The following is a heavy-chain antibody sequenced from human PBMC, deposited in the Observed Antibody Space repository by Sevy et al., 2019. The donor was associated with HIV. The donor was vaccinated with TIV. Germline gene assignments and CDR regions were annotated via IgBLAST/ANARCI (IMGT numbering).Heavy chain of an antibody. V-gene: IGHV3-7*03. D-gene: IGHD2-21*02. CDR3: ARDHPSTAPFDY. J-gene: IGHJ4*02. CDR1: GFTFSNFW. CDR2: IKQDGSVN. Sequence: GGSLRLSCAASGFTFSNFWMSWVRQAPGKGLEFVANIKQDGSVNFSADSVKGRFTISRDNAKNSLFLQMNNLRDEETAVYYCARDHPSTAPFDYWGQGTLVTVSS.